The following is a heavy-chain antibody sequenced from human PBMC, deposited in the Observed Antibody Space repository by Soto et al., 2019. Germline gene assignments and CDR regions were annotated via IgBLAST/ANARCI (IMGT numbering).Heavy chain of an antibody. CDR3: ARLESDILTGYYRESHRTTHIDY. Sequence: GGSLRFSCAASGFTFSSYSMNWVRQAPGKGLEWVSSISSSSSYIYYADSVKGRFTISRDNAKNSLYLQMNSLRAEDTAVYYCARLESDILTGYYRESHRTTHIDYWGQGTLVTVSS. V-gene: IGHV3-21*01. D-gene: IGHD3-9*01. CDR1: GFTFSSYS. CDR2: ISSSSSYI. J-gene: IGHJ4*02.